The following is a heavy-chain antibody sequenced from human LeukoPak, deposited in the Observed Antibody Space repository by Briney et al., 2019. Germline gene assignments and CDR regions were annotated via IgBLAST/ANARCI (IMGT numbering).Heavy chain of an antibody. CDR1: GYTFTSYD. J-gene: IGHJ5*02. Sequence: GASVKVSCKASGYTFTSYDTNWVRQATGQGLGWMGWMNPNSGNTGYAQKFQGRVTMTRNTSISTAYMELSSLRSEDTAVYYCARGRSVFEPLRWFDPWGQGTLVTVSS. CDR3: ARGRSVFEPLRWFDP. CDR2: MNPNSGNT. V-gene: IGHV1-8*01. D-gene: IGHD5/OR15-5a*01.